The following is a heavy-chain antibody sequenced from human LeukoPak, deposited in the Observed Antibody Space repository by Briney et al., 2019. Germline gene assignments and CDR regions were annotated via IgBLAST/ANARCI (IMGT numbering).Heavy chain of an antibody. CDR1: GYTFTGYY. Sequence: ASVKVSCKASGYTFTGYYIHWVRQAPGQGLEWMGWINPNSGATRYANNFQDRVTLTRDTSINTAYMEMSGLKYDDTALYYCAREGCYSASCNIIGDDNWFDPWGQGPPVTVSS. D-gene: IGHD2/OR15-2a*01. J-gene: IGHJ5*02. CDR2: INPNSGAT. V-gene: IGHV1-2*02. CDR3: AREGCYSASCNIIGDDNWFDP.